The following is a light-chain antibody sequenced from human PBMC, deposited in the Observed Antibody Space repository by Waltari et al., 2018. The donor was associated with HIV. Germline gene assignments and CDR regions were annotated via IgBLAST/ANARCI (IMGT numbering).Light chain of an antibody. J-gene: IGLJ3*02. CDR1: SPNIERNY. Sequence: QSELTQSPSASGTPGQRITIACSGSSPNIERNYVYWYKQFPGATPKVLIYKDNERPSGVPARISGSKSGTSASLLISGLRSDDEADYYCAVWDESLDGWLFGGGTKLTVL. V-gene: IGLV1-47*01. CDR3: AVWDESLDGWL. CDR2: KDN.